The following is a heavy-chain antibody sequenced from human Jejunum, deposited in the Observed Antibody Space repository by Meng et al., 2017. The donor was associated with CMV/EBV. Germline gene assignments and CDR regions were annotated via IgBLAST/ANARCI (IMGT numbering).Heavy chain of an antibody. J-gene: IGHJ5*02. Sequence: SGPGLCKPSQTPALPCTFSCGSISSGDSYWSWIRQPPGKGLEWIGCIYYSGSTYYNPSLKGRVTISVDTSKNQFSLNLSSVTAADTAVYYCARGQRSYSGSYPEWFDPWGQGTLVTVSS. V-gene: IGHV4-30-4*01. CDR1: CGSISSGDSY. D-gene: IGHD1-26*01. CDR2: IYYSGST. CDR3: ARGQRSYSGSYPEWFDP.